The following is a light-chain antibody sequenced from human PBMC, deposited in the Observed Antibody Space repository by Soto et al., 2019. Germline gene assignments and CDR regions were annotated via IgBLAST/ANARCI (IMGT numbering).Light chain of an antibody. V-gene: IGLV1-40*01. CDR2: GNT. CDR1: SSNIGSTSD. CDR3: QSYDDSLSVHYV. Sequence: QLVLTQPPSVSGAPGQRVTISCTGSSSNIGSTSDVQWYQQLPGTAPKLLIHGNTDRPSGVPDRFSGSKSGTSASLAITGLQADDEADYYCQSYDDSLSVHYVFGTGTKLTVL. J-gene: IGLJ1*01.